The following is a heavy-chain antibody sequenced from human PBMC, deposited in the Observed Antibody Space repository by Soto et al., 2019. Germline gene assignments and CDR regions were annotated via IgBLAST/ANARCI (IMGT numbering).Heavy chain of an antibody. Sequence: EVQLVESGGGLVQPGGSLRLSCAASESIVSSNYMSWVRQAPGKGLEWVSVIYNGVSTYYAASVKVRSTISRDNSKNRLDLQMNSPRAAGRAVYYWARDNAAVGIYGMDVWGQGTTVTVSS. J-gene: IGHJ6*02. V-gene: IGHV3-66*01. D-gene: IGHD6-25*01. CDR3: ARDNAAVGIYGMDV. CDR2: IYNGVST. CDR1: ESIVSSNY.